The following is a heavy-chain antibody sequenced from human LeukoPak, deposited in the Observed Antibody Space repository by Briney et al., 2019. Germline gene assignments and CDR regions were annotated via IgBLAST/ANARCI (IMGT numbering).Heavy chain of an antibody. Sequence: PGGSLRLSCAASRFTFSSYAISWGRQAPGKGLECVSAISGGGGSTYYAESVKGRFTISKDNSKKTLYLQMNSLRDEETAVYYCAKAPPFDTRFDYWGQGPLVTVSS. D-gene: IGHD1-26*01. J-gene: IGHJ4*02. CDR3: AKAPPFDTRFDY. CDR2: ISGGGGST. V-gene: IGHV3-23*01. CDR1: RFTFSSYA.